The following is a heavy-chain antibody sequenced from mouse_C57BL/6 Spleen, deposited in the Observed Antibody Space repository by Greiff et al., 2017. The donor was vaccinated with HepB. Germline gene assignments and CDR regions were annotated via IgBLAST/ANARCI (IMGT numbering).Heavy chain of an antibody. CDR2: INPNNGGT. J-gene: IGHJ1*03. V-gene: IGHV1-26*01. Sequence: VQLQQSGPELVKPGASVKISCKASGYTFTDYYMNWVKQSHGKSLEWIGDINPNNGGTSYNQKFKGKATLTVDKSSSTAYMELRSLTSEDSAVYYCARSDGYRWYFDVWGTGTTVTVSS. D-gene: IGHD2-3*01. CDR3: ARSDGYRWYFDV. CDR1: GYTFTDYY.